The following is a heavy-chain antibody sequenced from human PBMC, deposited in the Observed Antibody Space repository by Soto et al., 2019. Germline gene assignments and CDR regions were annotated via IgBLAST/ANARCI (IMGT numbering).Heavy chain of an antibody. J-gene: IGHJ5*02. CDR3: ARDKTAPNCFDP. Sequence: PSETLSLTCTVSGGSISSGDYYWSWIRQPPGKGLEWIGYIYYSGSTYYNPSLKSRVTISVDTSKNQFSLKLSSVTAADTAVYYCARDKTAPNCFDPWGQGTLVTVSS. V-gene: IGHV4-30-4*01. D-gene: IGHD5-18*01. CDR1: GGSISSGDYY. CDR2: IYYSGST.